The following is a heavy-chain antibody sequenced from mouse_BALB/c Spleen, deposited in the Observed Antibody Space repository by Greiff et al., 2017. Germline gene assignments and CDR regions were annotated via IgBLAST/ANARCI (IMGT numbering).Heavy chain of an antibody. V-gene: IGHV14-1*02. Sequence: VQLKQSGAELVRPGALVKLSCKASGFNIKDYYMHWVKQRPEQGLEWIGWIDPENGNTIYDPKFQGKASITADTSSNTAYLQLSSLTSEDTAVYYCAYYYGSNLMDYWGQGTSVTVSS. CDR1: GFNIKDYY. J-gene: IGHJ4*01. CDR3: AYYYGSNLMDY. D-gene: IGHD1-1*01. CDR2: IDPENGNT.